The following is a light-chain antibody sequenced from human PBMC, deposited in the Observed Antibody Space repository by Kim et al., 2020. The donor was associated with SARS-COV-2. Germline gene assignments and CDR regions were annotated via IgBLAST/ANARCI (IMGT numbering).Light chain of an antibody. CDR3: QTWGTDIHR. CDR2: LNSDGRH. J-gene: IGLJ2*01. Sequence: ASFKLTCTLGSGHSGYAIAWHQQLPEKGPRYLMKLNSDGRHSKGDGIPDRFSGSSSGAERYLTISSLQSEDEADYYCQTWGTDIHRFGGGTKVTVL. V-gene: IGLV4-69*01. CDR1: SGHSGYA.